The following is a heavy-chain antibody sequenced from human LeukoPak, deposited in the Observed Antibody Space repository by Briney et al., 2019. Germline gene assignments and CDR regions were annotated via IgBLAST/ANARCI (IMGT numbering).Heavy chain of an antibody. Sequence: PGRSLRLSCAASGFTFDDYAMHWVRHAPGKGLEWVSGISWNSGSIGYADSVKGRLTISRDNAKNSLYLQMNSLGAEDTALYYCAKDMAVAGTHYYYYGMDVWGQGTTVTVSS. CDR1: GFTFDDYA. V-gene: IGHV3-9*01. J-gene: IGHJ6*02. CDR3: AKDMAVAGTHYYYYGMDV. D-gene: IGHD6-19*01. CDR2: ISWNSGSI.